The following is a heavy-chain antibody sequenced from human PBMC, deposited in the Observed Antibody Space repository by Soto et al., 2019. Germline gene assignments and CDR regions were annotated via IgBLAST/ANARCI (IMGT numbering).Heavy chain of an antibody. J-gene: IGHJ4*02. D-gene: IGHD3-10*01. V-gene: IGHV3-33*01. CDR1: GFTFSSYG. Sequence: QVQLVESGGGVVQPGRSLRLSCAASGFTFSSYGMHWVRQAPGKGLEWVAVIWYDGSNKYYADSVKGRFTISRDNSKNTLYLQMNSLRAEDTAVYYCAREGGFGVYDYWGQGTLVTVSS. CDR3: AREGGFGVYDY. CDR2: IWYDGSNK.